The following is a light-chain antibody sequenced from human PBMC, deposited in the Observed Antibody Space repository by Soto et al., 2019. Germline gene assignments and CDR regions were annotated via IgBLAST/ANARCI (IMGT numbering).Light chain of an antibody. CDR3: RSYTSSSPLV. CDR1: SRDVGGYTY. Sequence: QCVVTQPASLSWSPGQSINISCTGTSRDVGGYTYGSWYQQHPGTAPKLMIYEVTERPSGVSPRFSRSKSGNTASLTISGLRADDAADYYCRSYTSSSPLVFGTRTKVAVL. V-gene: IGLV2-14*01. J-gene: IGLJ1*01. CDR2: EVT.